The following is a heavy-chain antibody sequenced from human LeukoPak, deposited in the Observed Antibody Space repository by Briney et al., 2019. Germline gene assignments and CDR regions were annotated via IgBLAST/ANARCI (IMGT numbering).Heavy chain of an antibody. Sequence: WETLSLTCAVYGGSFSGYYWSWIRQPPGKGLEWIGEINHSGSTNYNPSLESRVTISVDTSKNQFSLKLSSVTAADTAVYYCARGGLDPWGQGTLVTVSS. CDR2: INHSGST. CDR3: ARGGLDP. CDR1: GGSFSGYY. J-gene: IGHJ5*02. V-gene: IGHV4-34*01.